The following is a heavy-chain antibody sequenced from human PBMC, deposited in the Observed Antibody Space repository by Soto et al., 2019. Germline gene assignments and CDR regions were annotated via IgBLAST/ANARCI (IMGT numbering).Heavy chain of an antibody. Sequence: ASVKVSCKASGYTFTSYGISWVQQAPGQGLEWMGWISAYNGNTNYAQKLQGRVTMTTDTSTSTAYMELRSLRSDDTAVYYCARRGYCSGGSCYSLGSAFDIWGQGTMVTVSS. CDR3: ARRGYCSGGSCYSLGSAFDI. V-gene: IGHV1-18*04. CDR1: GYTFTSYG. CDR2: ISAYNGNT. D-gene: IGHD2-15*01. J-gene: IGHJ3*02.